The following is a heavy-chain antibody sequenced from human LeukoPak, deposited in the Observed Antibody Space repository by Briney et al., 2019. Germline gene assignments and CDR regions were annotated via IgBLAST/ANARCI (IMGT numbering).Heavy chain of an antibody. CDR1: GGSISSGGYY. Sequence: SETLSLTCTVSGGSISSGGYYWSWIRQHPGKGLEWIGNIYYSGNTYYNPSLKSRVTISVDTSKNQFSLKLSSVTAEDTAVYYCARSHFPDPHRWGVWGQGTLVTVSS. D-gene: IGHD3-16*01. J-gene: IGHJ4*02. V-gene: IGHV4-31*03. CDR3: ARSHFPDPHRWGV. CDR2: IYYSGNT.